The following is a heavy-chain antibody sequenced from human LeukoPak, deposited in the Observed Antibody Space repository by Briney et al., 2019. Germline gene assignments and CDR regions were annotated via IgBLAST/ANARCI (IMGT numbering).Heavy chain of an antibody. J-gene: IGHJ4*02. Sequence: PGGSLRLSCAASGFTFSSYSMNWVRQAPGKGLEWVANIKQDGSEKYYVDSVKGRFTNSRDNAKNSLYLQMNSLRAEDTAVYYCARFGTSGYSSGWFKSGYFDYWGQGTLVTVSS. D-gene: IGHD6-19*01. CDR1: GFTFSSYS. V-gene: IGHV3-7*01. CDR3: ARFGTSGYSSGWFKSGYFDY. CDR2: IKQDGSEK.